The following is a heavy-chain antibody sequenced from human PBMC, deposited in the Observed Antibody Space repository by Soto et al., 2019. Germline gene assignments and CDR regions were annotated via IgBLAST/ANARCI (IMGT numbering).Heavy chain of an antibody. V-gene: IGHV3-64*04. Sequence: GESLKISCVASGFSFSNYAMHWVRQAPGKGLEFVSAISNNGGSTYYANSVKGRFTISRDNSKNTLYLQMNSLRAGDTAVYYCAKDIKMIVVLLLRGWVYWGQGTVVTVSS. CDR2: ISNNGGST. D-gene: IGHD3-22*01. CDR3: AKDIKMIVVLLLRGWVY. CDR1: GFSFSNYA. J-gene: IGHJ4*02.